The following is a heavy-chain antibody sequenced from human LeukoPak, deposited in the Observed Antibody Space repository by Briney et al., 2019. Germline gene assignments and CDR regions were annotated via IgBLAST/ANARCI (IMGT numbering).Heavy chain of an antibody. V-gene: IGHV4-4*07. D-gene: IGHD2-15*01. Sequence: PSETLSLTCTVSGGSISSYYCSWIRQPAGRGLEWIGRIYSSGSTNYSPSLSSRVTMSVDTSRNQFSLELASVNAADTAVYYCAREGSEGYCSGGTCYSGIFDFWGQGILVTVSS. CDR1: GGSISSYY. CDR2: IYSSGST. CDR3: AREGSEGYCSGGTCYSGIFDF. J-gene: IGHJ4*02.